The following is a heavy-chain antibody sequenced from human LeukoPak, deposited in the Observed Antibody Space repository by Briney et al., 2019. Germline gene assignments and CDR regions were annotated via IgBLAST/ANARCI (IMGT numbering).Heavy chain of an antibody. CDR2: KNANSGNT. V-gene: IGHV1-8*01. J-gene: IGHJ4*02. CDR3: GRKGHCYGSGSSDY. CDR1: GYSFMRYV. Sequence: ASVKVSRKPSGYSFMRYVPNWVRQPTGQGVGWMGWKNANSGNTGYVQKFEGRLTMKRNHHIPAAYMDVSTVRSEDTAVYCCGRKGHCYGSGSSDYWGQGTLVTVSS. D-gene: IGHD3-10*01.